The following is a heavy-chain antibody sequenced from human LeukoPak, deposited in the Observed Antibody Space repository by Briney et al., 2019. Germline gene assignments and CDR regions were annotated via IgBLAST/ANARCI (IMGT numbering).Heavy chain of an antibody. D-gene: IGHD6-6*01. V-gene: IGHV1-2*02. CDR1: GYTFTGYY. Sequence: ASVKVSCKASGYTFTGYYMHWVRPAPGQGLEWMGWINPNSGGTNYAQKFQGRVTMTRDTSISTAYMELSRLRSDDTAVYFCARTLEFSSSPLDYWGQGTLVTVSS. J-gene: IGHJ4*02. CDR3: ARTLEFSSSPLDY. CDR2: INPNSGGT.